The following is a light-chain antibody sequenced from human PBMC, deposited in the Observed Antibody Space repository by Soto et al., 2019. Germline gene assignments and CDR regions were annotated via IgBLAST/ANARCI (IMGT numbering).Light chain of an antibody. CDR3: MQPLQSWT. V-gene: IGKV1-33*01. J-gene: IGKJ1*01. Sequence: DIQITHSPSSLSSSVGDIFTISCQASQDINNYLNWFQQKPGKAPKLLIYDVLNLETGVPSRFSGSGSGTDFTLKISRVEAEDVGVYYCMQPLQSWTFGQGTKVDIK. CDR1: QDINNY. CDR2: DVL.